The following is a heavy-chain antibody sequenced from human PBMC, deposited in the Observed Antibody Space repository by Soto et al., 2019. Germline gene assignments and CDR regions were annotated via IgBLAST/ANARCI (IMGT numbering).Heavy chain of an antibody. V-gene: IGHV4-59*01. CDR2: IYYSGNT. J-gene: IGHJ4*02. CDR3: AERGYSYDH. Sequence: QVQLQESGPGLVKPSETLSLTCTVSGGSTSNYYWSWIRQHPGKGLEWIGYIYYSGNTNYNPSLRSRVTIAVDTSKKQFSLKLSSVTAADTAVYYCAERGYSYDHWGQGTLVTVSS. D-gene: IGHD5-18*01. CDR1: GGSTSNYY.